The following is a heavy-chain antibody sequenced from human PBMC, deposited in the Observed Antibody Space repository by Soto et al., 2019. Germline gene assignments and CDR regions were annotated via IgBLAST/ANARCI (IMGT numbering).Heavy chain of an antibody. CDR1: GFTFSNAW. D-gene: IGHD2-8*01. J-gene: IGHJ4*02. V-gene: IGHV3-15*01. CDR3: ITDLIIQITLMDDY. CDR2: IKSKTDGGTT. Sequence: EVQLVESGGGLVKPGGSLRLSCAASGFTFSNAWMSWVRQAPGKGLEWVGRIKSKTDGGTTDYAAPVKGRFTISRDDSKNTLYLQMNSLKTEDTAVYYCITDLIIQITLMDDYWGQGTLVTVSS.